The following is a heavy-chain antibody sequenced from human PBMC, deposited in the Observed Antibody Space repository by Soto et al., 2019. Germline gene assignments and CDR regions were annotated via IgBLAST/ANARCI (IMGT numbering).Heavy chain of an antibody. J-gene: IGHJ4*02. CDR2: ISSSSSYI. CDR3: ARGGGPSSRAARYVY. CDR1: GFTFSSYS. D-gene: IGHD6-6*01. Sequence: EVQLVESGGGLVKPGGSLRLSCAASGFTFSSYSMNWVRQAPGKGLEWVSSISSSSSYIYYADSVKGRFTSSRDNAKNSLYLQMNSLRAEDTAVYYCARGGGPSSRAARYVYWGQGTLVTVSS. V-gene: IGHV3-21*01.